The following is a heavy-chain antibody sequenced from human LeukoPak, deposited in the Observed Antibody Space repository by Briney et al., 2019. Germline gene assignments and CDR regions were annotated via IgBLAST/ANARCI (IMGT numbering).Heavy chain of an antibody. D-gene: IGHD6-19*01. CDR1: EFPFSVYE. CDR3: ALLAVASDFDY. CDR2: IASSGTTI. Sequence: GGSLRLSCAVSEFPFSVYEMNWVRQAPGKGLEWASNIASSGTTIYYTDSVKGRFSISRDNAKSSLYLQMNSLRVEDTAVYYCALLAVASDFDYWGQGALVTVSS. V-gene: IGHV3-48*03. J-gene: IGHJ4*02.